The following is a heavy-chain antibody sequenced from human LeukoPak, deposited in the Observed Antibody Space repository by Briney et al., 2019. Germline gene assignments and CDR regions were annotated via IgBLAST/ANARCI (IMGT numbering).Heavy chain of an antibody. D-gene: IGHD6-13*01. CDR2: IIPIFGTA. CDR1: GGTFSSYA. CDR3: ARDGSKWNFDY. Sequence: ASVKVSCKASGGTFSSYAISWVRQAPGQGLEWMGGIIPIFGTANYAQKFQGRVTITADESTSTAYMELSSLRSEDMAVYYCARDGSKWNFDYWGQGTLVTVSS. J-gene: IGHJ4*02. V-gene: IGHV1-69*13.